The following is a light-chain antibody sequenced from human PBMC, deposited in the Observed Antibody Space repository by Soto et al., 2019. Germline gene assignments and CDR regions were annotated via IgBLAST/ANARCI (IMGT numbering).Light chain of an antibody. J-gene: IGKJ1*01. CDR1: QSLLYSPNSKNY. CDR3: QQYYDAPQT. Sequence: DIVMTQSPDSLAVSLGERATIDCKSSQSLLYSPNSKNYLAWYQQKPGQPPKLLIYWASTRESGVPDRFTGSGSGTDFTLTISSLQAEYVAVYYCQQYYDAPQTFGRGTKVEIK. V-gene: IGKV4-1*01. CDR2: WAS.